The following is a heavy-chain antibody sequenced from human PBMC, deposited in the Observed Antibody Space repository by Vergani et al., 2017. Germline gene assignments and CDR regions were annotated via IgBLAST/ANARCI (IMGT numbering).Heavy chain of an antibody. J-gene: IGHJ3*01. CDR3: ASGGHGSENGGALQL. CDR1: GYIFSNFW. CDR2: IYPGDSEV. V-gene: IGHV5-51*01. Sequence: EKQMVQSGSETKKPGESLKISCQAFGYIFSNFWIGWVLQRPGRGLEWMCIIYPGDSEVKSNPTFRGQVIFSVDTSVNTAYLQWRSLQASDTATYFCASGGHGSENGGALQLWGQGTNITVSS. D-gene: IGHD3-10*01.